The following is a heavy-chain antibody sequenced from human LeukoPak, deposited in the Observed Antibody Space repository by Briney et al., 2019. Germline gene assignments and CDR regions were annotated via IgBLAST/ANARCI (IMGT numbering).Heavy chain of an antibody. CDR2: IYPSDSDT. J-gene: IGHJ4*02. CDR1: GYTFRSYW. V-gene: IGHV5-51*01. Sequence: NRGESLKISCKGSGYTFRSYWIGWVRQLPGKGLEWMGIIYPSDSDTRYSPSLQGQVIISADKSISTAYLQWSSLKASDTAMYYCARLYGDSGSYCDFWGQGTLVTVSS. CDR3: ARLYGDSGSYCDF. D-gene: IGHD1-26*01.